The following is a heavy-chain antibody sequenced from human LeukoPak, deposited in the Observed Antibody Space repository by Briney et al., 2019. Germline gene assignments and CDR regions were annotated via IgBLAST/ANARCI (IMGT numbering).Heavy chain of an antibody. CDR2: ILAYNGNT. D-gene: IGHD6-6*01. J-gene: IGHJ5*02. Sequence: ASVKVSRQSSGYTFTSYGISWVRQAPAPGLEWVGGILAYNGNTTYTQKLEGRVTMTTFTSTSTDYMELRSLRSDDTAVYYCAREGTTYSSSPNWFEPWGQGTLVTVSS. V-gene: IGHV1-18*01. CDR3: AREGTTYSSSPNWFEP. CDR1: GYTFTSYG.